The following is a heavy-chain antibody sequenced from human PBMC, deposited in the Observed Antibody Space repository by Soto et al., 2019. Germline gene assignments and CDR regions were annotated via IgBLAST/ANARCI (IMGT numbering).Heavy chain of an antibody. J-gene: IGHJ4*02. CDR1: GFTFSSNS. D-gene: IGHD3-10*01. CDR3: ATDSGVRDY. CDR2: ISGGSNYI. V-gene: IGHV3-21*01. Sequence: VGSLRLSCAASGFTFSSNSMNWVRQAPGKGLEWVSSISGGSNYIYYADSVKGRFTISRDNAKNSLYLQMNSLRAEDTAVYYCATDSGVRDYWGQGTLVTVSS.